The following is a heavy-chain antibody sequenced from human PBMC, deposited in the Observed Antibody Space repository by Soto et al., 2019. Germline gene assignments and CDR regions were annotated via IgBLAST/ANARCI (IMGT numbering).Heavy chain of an antibody. V-gene: IGHV1-8*01. J-gene: IGHJ4*02. CDR2: MNPDSGHA. CDR3: ARRPHCSGGICYYGLDN. Sequence: GASVKVSCKASGYTFTNSDINWVLQAPGQGLEWMGWMNPDSGHAAYAQKFQGRVTLTTSTSTSTVYMEMRSLGSEDTAVYYCARRPHCSGGICYYGLDNWGQGTLVTVSS. D-gene: IGHD2-15*01. CDR1: GYTFTNSD.